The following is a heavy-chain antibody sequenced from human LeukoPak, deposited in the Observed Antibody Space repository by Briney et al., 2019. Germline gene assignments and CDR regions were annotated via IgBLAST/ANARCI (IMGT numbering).Heavy chain of an antibody. CDR3: ARETKRHNVVCHT. D-gene: IGHD2-8*01. CDR2: IIPIFGTA. V-gene: IGHV1-69*05. Sequence: SVKVSCKASGGTFSSYAISWVRQAPGQGLEWMGRIIPIFGTANYAQKFQGRVTITTDESTSTAYMELSSLRSEDTAVYYCARETKRHNVVCHTWGQGTLVTVSS. CDR1: GGTFSSYA. J-gene: IGHJ5*02.